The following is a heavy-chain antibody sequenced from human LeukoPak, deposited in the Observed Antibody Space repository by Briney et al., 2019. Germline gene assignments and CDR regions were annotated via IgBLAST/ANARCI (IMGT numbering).Heavy chain of an antibody. V-gene: IGHV1-2*04. CDR1: GYTFTGYY. J-gene: IGHJ4*02. CDR2: INPNSGGT. CDR3: ARDLSNYYDSSGYYTPPIDY. Sequence: ASVKVSCKASGYTFTGYYMHWVRQAPGQGLEWMGWINPNSGGTNYAQKFQGWVTMTRDTSISTAYMELSRLRSDDTAVYYCARDLSNYYDSSGYYTPPIDYWGQGTLVTVSS. D-gene: IGHD3-22*01.